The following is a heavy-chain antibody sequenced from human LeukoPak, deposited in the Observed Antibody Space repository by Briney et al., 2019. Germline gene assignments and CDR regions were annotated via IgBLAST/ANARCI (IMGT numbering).Heavy chain of an antibody. Sequence: ASVKVSCKASGYTFTSYGISWVRQAPGQGLEWMGWMNPNSGNTGYAQKFQGRVTMTRNTSISTAYMELSSLRSEDTAVYYCARADYDSSGSTRKQIDYWGQGTLVTVSS. CDR1: GYTFTSYG. J-gene: IGHJ4*02. D-gene: IGHD3-22*01. CDR2: MNPNSGNT. V-gene: IGHV1-8*02. CDR3: ARADYDSSGSTRKQIDY.